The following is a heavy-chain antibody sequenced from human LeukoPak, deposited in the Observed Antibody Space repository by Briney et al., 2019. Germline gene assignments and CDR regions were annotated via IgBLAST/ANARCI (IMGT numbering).Heavy chain of an antibody. Sequence: GGSLRLSCAASGFTFSSYGMHWVRQAPGKGLEWVSYISSSGSTIYYADSVKGRFTISRDNAKNSLYLQMNSLRAEDTAVYYCARDFNNYYDSSGPLVELAFDIWGQGTMVTVSS. CDR1: GFTFSSYG. V-gene: IGHV3-48*04. CDR2: ISSSGSTI. CDR3: ARDFNNYYDSSGPLVELAFDI. D-gene: IGHD3-22*01. J-gene: IGHJ3*02.